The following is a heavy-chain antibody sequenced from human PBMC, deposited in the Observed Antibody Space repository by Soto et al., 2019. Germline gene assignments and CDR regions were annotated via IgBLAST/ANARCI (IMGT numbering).Heavy chain of an antibody. CDR2: INPNSGGT. J-gene: IGHJ6*02. CDR1: GYTFTGYY. D-gene: IGHD3-10*01. CDR3: ARANSLWGPPSYYGMDV. Sequence: GASVKVSCKASGYTFTGYYMHWVRQAPGQGLEWMGWINPNSGGTNYAQKFQGWVTMTRDTSISTAYMELSRLRSDDTAVYYCARANSLWGPPSYYGMDVWGQGTTVTVSS. V-gene: IGHV1-2*04.